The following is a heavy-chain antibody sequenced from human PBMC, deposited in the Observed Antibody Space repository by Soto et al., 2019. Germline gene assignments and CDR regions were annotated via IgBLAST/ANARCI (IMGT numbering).Heavy chain of an antibody. CDR2: ISYDGSNK. CDR1: GFTFSSYA. J-gene: IGHJ6*02. Sequence: GPSLRLSCAASGFTFSSYAMHWVRQAPGKGLEWVAVISYDGSNKYYADSVKGRFTISRDNSKNTLYLQMDSLRAEDTAVYYCARDVESGSPPYHYHRSVMHVWGQGATVT. D-gene: IGHD1-26*01. CDR3: ARDVESGSPPYHYHRSVMHV. V-gene: IGHV3-30-3*01.